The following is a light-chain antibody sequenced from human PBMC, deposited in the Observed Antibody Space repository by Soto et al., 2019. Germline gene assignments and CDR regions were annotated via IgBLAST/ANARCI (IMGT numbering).Light chain of an antibody. CDR1: SSDVGGYNY. Sequence: LTQPPSASGSPGQSVSISCTGTSSDVGGYNYVSWYQQHPGKAPKLMIYEVSKRPSGVPDRFSGSKSGNTASLTVSGLQAEDEADYYCSSYAGSNTHVFGTGTRSPS. CDR2: EVS. CDR3: SSYAGSNTHV. V-gene: IGLV2-8*01. J-gene: IGLJ1*01.